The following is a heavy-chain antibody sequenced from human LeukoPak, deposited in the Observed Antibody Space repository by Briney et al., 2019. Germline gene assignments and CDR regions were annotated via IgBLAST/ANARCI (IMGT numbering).Heavy chain of an antibody. V-gene: IGHV4-59*01. CDR2: IYYSGST. D-gene: IGHD2-15*01. J-gene: IGHJ4*02. CDR1: GGSISSYY. Sequence: SETLSLTCTDSGGSISSYYWSWIRQPPGKGLEWIGYIYYSGSTNYNPSLKSRVTISVDTSKNQFSLKLSSVTAADTAVYYCARAGGGRLDYWGQGTLVTVSS. CDR3: ARAGGGRLDY.